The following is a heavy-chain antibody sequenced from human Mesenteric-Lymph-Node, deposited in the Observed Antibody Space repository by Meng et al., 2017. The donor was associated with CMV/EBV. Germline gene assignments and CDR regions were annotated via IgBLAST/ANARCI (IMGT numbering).Heavy chain of an antibody. CDR1: GGSFSTTDYY. J-gene: IGHJ4*02. Sequence: SETLSLTCTVSGGSFSTTDYYWGWIRQPPGKALEWIGNIGYSGSTYYNPSLKSRVTISLDTSKNQFSLKLTSVTAADTAVYYCARNPRTNGVFHFDYWGQGMLVTVSS. D-gene: IGHD2-8*01. V-gene: IGHV4-39*07. CDR3: ARNPRTNGVFHFDY. CDR2: IGYSGST.